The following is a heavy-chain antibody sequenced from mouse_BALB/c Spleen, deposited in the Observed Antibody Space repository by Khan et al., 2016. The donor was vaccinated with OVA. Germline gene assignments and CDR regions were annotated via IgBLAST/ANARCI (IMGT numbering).Heavy chain of an antibody. CDR2: TNPTNGRT. Sequence: QVQLQQSGAELVKAGASVKMSCKVSGYTFTSYWMHWVKQRLGQGLEWFAETNPTNGRTYYNEKFKSKATLPVDKSSSTAYMLLSGPTFEDSAVYYCARIKQIIATYFDYWGQGTTLTVSS. V-gene: IGHV1S81*02. CDR3: ARIKQIIATYFDY. J-gene: IGHJ2*01. CDR1: GYTFTSYW. D-gene: IGHD1-1*01.